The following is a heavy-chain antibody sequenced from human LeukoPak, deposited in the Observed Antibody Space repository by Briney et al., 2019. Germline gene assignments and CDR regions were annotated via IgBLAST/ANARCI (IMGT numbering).Heavy chain of an antibody. J-gene: IGHJ3*01. D-gene: IGHD2-2*01. Sequence: PSETLSLTCAVYGGSFSGYYWSWIRQPPGKGLEWIGEINHSGSTNYNPSLKSRVTMSVDTSKNQFSLKLSSVTAADTAVYYCARRGNRYAVWGQGTMVTVSS. CDR3: ARRGNRYAV. V-gene: IGHV4-34*01. CDR2: INHSGST. CDR1: GGSFSGYY.